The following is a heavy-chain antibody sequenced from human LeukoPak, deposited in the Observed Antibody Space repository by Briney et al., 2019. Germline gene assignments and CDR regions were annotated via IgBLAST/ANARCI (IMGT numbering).Heavy chain of an antibody. CDR2: ICYSGST. D-gene: IGHD3-22*01. CDR1: GGSFSGYY. J-gene: IGHJ4*02. CDR3: AGNYYDSSGDIWVDY. Sequence: PSETLSLTCAVYGGSFSGYYWSWIRQPPGKGLEWIGYICYSGSTNYNPSLKSRVTISVDTSKNQFSLKLSSVTAADTAVYYCAGNYYDSSGDIWVDYWGQGTLVTVSS. V-gene: IGHV4-59*01.